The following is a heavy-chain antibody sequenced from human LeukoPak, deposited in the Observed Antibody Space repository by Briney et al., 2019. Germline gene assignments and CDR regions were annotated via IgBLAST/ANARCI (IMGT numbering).Heavy chain of an antibody. Sequence: GGSLRLSCAASGFTFSSYWMSWVRQAPGKGLEWVANIKQDGSEKYYVDSVKGRFTISRDNAKNSLYLQMNSLRAEDTAVYYCARVTPGITGTTLHAFDIWGQGTMVTVSS. CDR1: GFTFSSYW. CDR2: IKQDGSEK. J-gene: IGHJ3*02. CDR3: ARVTPGITGTTLHAFDI. D-gene: IGHD1-7*01. V-gene: IGHV3-7*01.